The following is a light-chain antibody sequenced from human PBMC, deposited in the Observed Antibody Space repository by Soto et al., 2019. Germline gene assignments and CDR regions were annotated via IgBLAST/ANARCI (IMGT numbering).Light chain of an antibody. J-gene: IGKJ1*01. CDR2: EAS. CDR1: QDISHY. CDR3: QQYNSYPVT. Sequence: IQVTQSPSAMSASVGDRVTITCRASQDISHYLAWFQQKPGQVPKRLIYEASNLQSGVPSRFSGSGSETEFTLTISSLQPEDFATYYCQQYNSYPVTFGQGTKVDI. V-gene: IGKV1-17*03.